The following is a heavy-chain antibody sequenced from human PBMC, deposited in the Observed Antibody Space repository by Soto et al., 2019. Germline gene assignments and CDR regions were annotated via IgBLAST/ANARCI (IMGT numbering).Heavy chain of an antibody. CDR3: ARVGEKRDFWSGYFDY. CDR2: ISAYNGNT. V-gene: IGHV1-18*04. D-gene: IGHD3-3*01. J-gene: IGHJ4*02. CDR1: GYTFTSYG. Sequence: ASVKVSCKASGYTFTSYGISWVRQAPGQGLEWMGWISAYNGNTNYAQKLQGRVTMTTDTSTSTAYMELRSLRSDDTAVYYCARVGEKRDFWSGYFDYWGQGTLVTVSS.